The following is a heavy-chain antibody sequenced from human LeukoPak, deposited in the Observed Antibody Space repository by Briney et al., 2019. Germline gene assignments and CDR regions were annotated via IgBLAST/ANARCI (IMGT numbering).Heavy chain of an antibody. CDR1: GGSISSGSYY. CDR2: IYTSGST. Sequence: PSETLSLTCTGSGGSISSGSYYWSWIRQPAGKGLEWIGRIYTSGSTNYNPSLKSRVTISVDTSKNQFSLKLSSVTAADTAVYYCPRPAYEILTGWGQGTLVTVSS. CDR3: PRPAYEILTG. V-gene: IGHV4-61*02. D-gene: IGHD3-9*01. J-gene: IGHJ4*02.